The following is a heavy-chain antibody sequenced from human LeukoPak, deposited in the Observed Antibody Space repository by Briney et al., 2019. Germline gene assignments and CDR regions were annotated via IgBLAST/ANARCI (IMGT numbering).Heavy chain of an antibody. Sequence: SETLSLTCTVSGGSISSYYWSWVRQPPGKGLEWIAYISDIGSINYNPSLKSRVTISLDTSKNQFSLKLSSVTAADTAVYYCAGHHPRNTVDFWGQGTLVTVSS. CDR1: GGSISSYY. V-gene: IGHV4-59*08. J-gene: IGHJ4*02. D-gene: IGHD2-8*02. CDR3: AGHHPRNTVDF. CDR2: ISDIGSI.